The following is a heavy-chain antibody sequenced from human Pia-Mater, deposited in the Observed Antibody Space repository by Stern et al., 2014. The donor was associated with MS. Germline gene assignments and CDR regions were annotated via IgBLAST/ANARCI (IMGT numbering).Heavy chain of an antibody. CDR3: AKGRTVTGTGYGVAV. D-gene: IGHD6-19*01. V-gene: IGHV3-23*04. Sequence: EVQLVESGGGLVQPGGFLRLSCAASGFTFSDYALTWVRQAPGKGLEWVSSISGSGGNTFYADSVKGRFTIPRDSSKSTLYLNMGSLRVEDTARYYCAKGRTVTGTGYGVAVWGQGTTVTVSS. CDR2: ISGSGGNT. J-gene: IGHJ6*02. CDR1: GFTFSDYA.